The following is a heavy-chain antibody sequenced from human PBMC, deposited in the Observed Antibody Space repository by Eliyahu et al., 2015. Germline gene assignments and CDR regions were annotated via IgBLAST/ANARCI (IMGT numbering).Heavy chain of an antibody. CDR2: IYWDDDK. D-gene: IGHD4-17*01. CDR1: GFSLSTSGVG. Sequence: QITLKESGPTLVKPTQTLTLTCTFSGFSLSTSGVGVGWIRQPPGKALEWLALIYWDDDKRYSPSLKSRLTITKDTSKNQVVLTMTNMDPVDTATYYCAHGTVTPTPLAFGYWGQGTLVTVSS. V-gene: IGHV2-5*02. CDR3: AHGTVTPTPLAFGY. J-gene: IGHJ4*02.